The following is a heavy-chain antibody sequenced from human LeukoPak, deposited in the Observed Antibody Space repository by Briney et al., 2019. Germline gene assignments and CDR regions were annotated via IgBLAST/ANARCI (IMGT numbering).Heavy chain of an antibody. CDR2: IIPIFGTA. CDR3: ARDGYCTNGVCYGGPYYFDY. J-gene: IGHJ4*02. CDR1: GGTFSSYA. V-gene: IGHV1-69*05. D-gene: IGHD2-8*01. Sequence: SVKVSCKASGGTFSSYAISWVRQAPGQGLEWMGGIIPIFGTANYAQKFQGRVTITTDESTSTPYMELSSLRSEDTAVYYCARDGYCTNGVCYGGPYYFDYWGQGTLVTVSS.